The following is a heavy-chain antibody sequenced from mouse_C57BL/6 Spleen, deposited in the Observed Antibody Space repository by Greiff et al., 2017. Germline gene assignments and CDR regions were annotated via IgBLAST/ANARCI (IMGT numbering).Heavy chain of an antibody. CDR3: ARCDHEGAMDY. CDR2: ISYDGSN. J-gene: IGHJ4*01. CDR1: GYSITSGYY. Sequence: VQLKESGPGLVKPSPSLSLSCSVTGYSITSGYYWNWIRQFPGNKLEWVGYISYDGSNNYNPSLKNRISITRDTSKNQFFLKLNSVTTEDTATYYCARCDHEGAMDYWGQGTSVTVSS. V-gene: IGHV3-6*01.